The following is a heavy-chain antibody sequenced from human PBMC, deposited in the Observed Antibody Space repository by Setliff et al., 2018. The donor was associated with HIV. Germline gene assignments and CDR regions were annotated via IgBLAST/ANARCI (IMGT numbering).Heavy chain of an antibody. Sequence: ASVKVSCKASGDTLSIHPISWVRQAPGRGLDWMGGIIPAFGRANYAQKFQGRVTITRDTSASTAYMELSSLRPEDTAVYYCASPTAIPHWGQGTLVTVSS. CDR2: IIPAFGRA. CDR3: ASPTAIPH. V-gene: IGHV1-69*05. D-gene: IGHD2-21*02. J-gene: IGHJ4*02. CDR1: GDTLSIHP.